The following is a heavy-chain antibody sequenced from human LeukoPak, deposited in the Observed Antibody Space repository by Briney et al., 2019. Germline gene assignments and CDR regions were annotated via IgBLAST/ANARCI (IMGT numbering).Heavy chain of an antibody. CDR3: ARESGYYYDSSGYGPHYYYYYYMDV. Sequence: SETLSLTCAVYGGSFSGYYWSWIRQPPGKGLEWIGEINHSGSTNYNPSLKSRVTMSVDTSKNQFSLKLSSVTAAGTAVYYCARESGYYYDSSGYGPHYYYYYYMDVWGKGTTVTVSS. J-gene: IGHJ6*03. V-gene: IGHV4-34*01. CDR2: INHSGST. CDR1: GGSFSGYY. D-gene: IGHD3-22*01.